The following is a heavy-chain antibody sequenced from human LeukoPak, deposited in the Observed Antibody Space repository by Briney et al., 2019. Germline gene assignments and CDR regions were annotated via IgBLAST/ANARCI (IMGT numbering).Heavy chain of an antibody. V-gene: IGHV4-39*07. J-gene: IGHJ5*02. CDR3: ARVRVGGSGSSGRKTPNWFDP. CDR1: GGSISSSSYY. D-gene: IGHD3-10*01. CDR2: IYYSGST. Sequence: SETLSLTCTVSGGSISSSSYYWGWIRQPPGKGLEWIGSIYYSGSTYYNPSLKSRVTISVDTSKNQFSLKLSSVTAADTAVYYCARVRVGGSGSSGRKTPNWFDPWGQGTLVTVSS.